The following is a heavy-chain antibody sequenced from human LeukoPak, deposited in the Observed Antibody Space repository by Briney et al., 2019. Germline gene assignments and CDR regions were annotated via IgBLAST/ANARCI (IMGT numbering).Heavy chain of an antibody. Sequence: GGSLRLSCAASGFTFSSYEMNWVRQAPGKGLGWVSYISSSGSTIYYADSVKGRFTISRDNAKNSLYLQMNSLRAEDTAVYYCARVLRVDITSNDYWGQGTLVTVSS. D-gene: IGHD3-22*01. V-gene: IGHV3-48*03. CDR2: ISSSGSTI. J-gene: IGHJ4*02. CDR1: GFTFSSYE. CDR3: ARVLRVDITSNDY.